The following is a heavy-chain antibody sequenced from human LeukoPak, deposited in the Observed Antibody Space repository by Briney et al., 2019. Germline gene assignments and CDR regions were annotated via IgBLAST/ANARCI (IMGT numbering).Heavy chain of an antibody. J-gene: IGHJ4*02. Sequence: SETLSLTCAVYGGSFSGYYWSWIRQPPGKGLEWIGEINHSGSINYNPSLKSRVTISVDTSKNQFSLKLSSVTAADTAVYYCARSGGLVTMIVVVTPFDYWGQGTLVTVSS. D-gene: IGHD3-22*01. V-gene: IGHV4-34*01. CDR3: ARSGGLVTMIVVVTPFDY. CDR2: INHSGSI. CDR1: GGSFSGYY.